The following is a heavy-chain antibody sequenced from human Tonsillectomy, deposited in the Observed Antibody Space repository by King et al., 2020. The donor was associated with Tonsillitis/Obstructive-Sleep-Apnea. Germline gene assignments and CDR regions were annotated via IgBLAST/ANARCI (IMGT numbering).Heavy chain of an antibody. Sequence: QLVQSGGGVVQPGRSLRLSCAASGLISCSHGFHCVRQIPGRGLECVAVIWEIVLDTNYADSVKGRFTVSRDNSKNTLYRQMNSLTAEDSAVYYCTRDRGKDFFDFWGQGTPVTVSS. CDR3: TRDRGKDFFDF. D-gene: IGHD3-10*01. J-gene: IGHJ4*02. V-gene: IGHV3-33*01. CDR1: GLISCSHG. CDR2: IWEIVLDT.